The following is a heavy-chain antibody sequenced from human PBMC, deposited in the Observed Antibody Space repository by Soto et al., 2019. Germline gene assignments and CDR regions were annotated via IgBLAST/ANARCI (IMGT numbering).Heavy chain of an antibody. J-gene: IGHJ6*02. V-gene: IGHV1-69*13. CDR3: ARTHDICGGDCYANYYYGMDV. CDR1: GGTFSSYA. CDR2: IIPIFGTA. D-gene: IGHD2-21*02. Sequence: ASVKVSCKASGGTFSSYAISWVRQAPGQGLEWMGGIIPIFGTANYAQKFQGRVTITADESTSTAYMELSSLRSEDTAVYYCARTHDICGGDCYANYYYGMDVWGQGTTVTVSS.